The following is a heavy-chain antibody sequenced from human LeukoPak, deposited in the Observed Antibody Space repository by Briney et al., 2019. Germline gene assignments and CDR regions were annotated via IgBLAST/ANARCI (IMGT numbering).Heavy chain of an antibody. Sequence: GGSLRLSCAASGFTFSSYSMNWVRQAPGKGLEWVSHISSSSSYIYYADSVKGRFTISRDNAKNSLYLQMNSLRAEDTAVYYCARDLKDYEDYWGQGTLVTVSS. CDR3: ARDLKDYEDY. D-gene: IGHD4-17*01. CDR2: ISSSSSYI. V-gene: IGHV3-21*05. CDR1: GFTFSSYS. J-gene: IGHJ4*02.